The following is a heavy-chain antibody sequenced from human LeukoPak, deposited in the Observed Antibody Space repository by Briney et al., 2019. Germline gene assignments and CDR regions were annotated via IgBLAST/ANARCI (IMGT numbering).Heavy chain of an antibody. J-gene: IGHJ4*02. V-gene: IGHV3-23*01. CDR2: IGYSGGDI. D-gene: IGHD6-13*01. Sequence: GGSLRLSCAASGFTFSSYAMTWVRQAPGKGLEWVSVIGYSGGDIQYADSVKGRFTISRDNSKNTLYLQMNSLRAEDTAVYYCARGYSSSWNPFYFDYWGQETLVTVS. CDR1: GFTFSSYA. CDR3: ARGYSSSWNPFYFDY.